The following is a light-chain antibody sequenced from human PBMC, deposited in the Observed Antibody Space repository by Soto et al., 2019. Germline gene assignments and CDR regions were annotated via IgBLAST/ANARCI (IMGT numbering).Light chain of an antibody. CDR2: DAS. V-gene: IGKV3-11*01. CDR3: QQRSNWPPWT. CDR1: QSVSSY. J-gene: IGKJ1*01. Sequence: EIVITQSPSTLSVSPGERATLSCRASQSVSSYLAWYQQKPGQAPRLLIYDASNRATGIPARFSGSGPGTDFTLTISSLEPEDFAVYYCQQRSNWPPWTFGQGTKVDIK.